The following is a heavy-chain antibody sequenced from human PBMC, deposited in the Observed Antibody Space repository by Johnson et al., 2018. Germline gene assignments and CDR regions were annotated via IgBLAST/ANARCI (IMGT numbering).Heavy chain of an antibody. CDR2: IGWNSGSI. V-gene: IGHV3-9*01. CDR3: AKDIDYYDSSDAFDI. D-gene: IGHD3-22*01. J-gene: IGHJ3*02. CDR1: GFTFDDYA. Sequence: EVQLVESGGGLVQPGRSLRLSCAASGFTFDDYAMHWVRQAPGKGLEWVSGIGWNSGSIGYAASVKGRFTISRDNAKNSLYLQMNSLRAEDTALYYCAKDIDYYDSSDAFDIWGQGTMVTVSS.